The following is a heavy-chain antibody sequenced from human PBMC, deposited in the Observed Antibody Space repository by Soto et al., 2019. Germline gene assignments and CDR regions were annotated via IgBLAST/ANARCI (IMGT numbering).Heavy chain of an antibody. V-gene: IGHV3-23*01. D-gene: IGHD1-26*01. J-gene: IGHJ5*02. Sequence: GGSLRLSCASSEFAVSSDALIRVHQAPGKGLEWVSIISDSGGSTYYADSVKGRFTISRDNSKNTLYLQMNSLRAEDTAVYYCAKSKSGSYLNWFDPWGQGTLVTVSS. CDR1: EFAVSSDA. CDR2: ISDSGGST. CDR3: AKSKSGSYLNWFDP.